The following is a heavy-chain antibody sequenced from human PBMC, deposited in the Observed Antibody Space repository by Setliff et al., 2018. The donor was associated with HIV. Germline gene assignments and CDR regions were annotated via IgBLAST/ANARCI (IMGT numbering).Heavy chain of an antibody. CDR3: ATDAYHDSLTGPTPGAFDI. J-gene: IGHJ3*02. CDR1: GGTFSSYA. V-gene: IGHV1-69*10. CDR2: IIPILGIA. Sequence: SVKVSCKASGGTFSSYAISWVRQAPGQGLEWMGWIIPILGIANYAQKFQGRVTITTDESTSTAYMELSSLRSEDTAVYYCATDAYHDSLTGPTPGAFDIWGQGTMVTVSS. D-gene: IGHD3-9*01.